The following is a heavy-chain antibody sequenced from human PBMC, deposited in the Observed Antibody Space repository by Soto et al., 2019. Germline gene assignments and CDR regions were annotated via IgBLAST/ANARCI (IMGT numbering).Heavy chain of an antibody. D-gene: IGHD6-19*01. CDR1: GGSITRNNHY. CDR2: ILYSGST. CDR3: ARLGSSGWYQGSYFDY. J-gene: IGHJ4*02. Sequence: QPQLQESGPGLVKPSETLSLTCIVSGGSITRNNHYWGWIRQSPGKGLEWIGSILYSGSTNYNPSLKSRVTISVETSKSPFSLKMSSVTAADTALYYCARLGSSGWYQGSYFDYWGQGTLVTVSS. V-gene: IGHV4-39*01.